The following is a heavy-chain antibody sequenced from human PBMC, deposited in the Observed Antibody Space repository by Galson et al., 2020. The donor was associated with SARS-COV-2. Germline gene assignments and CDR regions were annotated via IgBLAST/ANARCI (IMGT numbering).Heavy chain of an antibody. CDR1: GFTFSSYS. J-gene: IGHJ4*02. Sequence: TGGSLRLSCAASGFTFSSYSMNWVRQAPGKGLEWVSSISSSSSYIYYADSVKGRFTISRDNAKNSLYLQMNSLRAEDTAVYYCAREWELIVDYWGQGTLVTVSS. V-gene: IGHV3-21*01. D-gene: IGHD1-26*01. CDR3: AREWELIVDY. CDR2: ISSSSSYI.